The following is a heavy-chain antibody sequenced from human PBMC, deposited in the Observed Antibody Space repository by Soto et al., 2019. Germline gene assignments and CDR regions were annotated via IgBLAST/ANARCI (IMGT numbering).Heavy chain of an antibody. Sequence: GGSLRLSCAASGFTFYDYGMSWVRQAPGKGLEWVSGINWNGGSTSYADSVKGRSTISRDNAQNSLYLQMNTLRAEDTALYYCARDISLLPQGWFDPWGQGTLVTSPQ. CDR2: INWNGGST. V-gene: IGHV3-20*04. D-gene: IGHD3-16*02. J-gene: IGHJ5*02. CDR3: ARDISLLPQGWFDP. CDR1: GFTFYDYG.